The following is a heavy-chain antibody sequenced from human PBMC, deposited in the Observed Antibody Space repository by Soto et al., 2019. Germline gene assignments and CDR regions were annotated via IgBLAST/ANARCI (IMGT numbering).Heavy chain of an antibody. D-gene: IGHD5-12*01. J-gene: IGHJ4*02. CDR1: GFTFDDYA. CDR3: VKDKDIQVGSYCHY. CDR2: ISWNSGFI. V-gene: IGHV3-9*01. Sequence: EVQLVESGGGLVQPGRSLRLSCAASGFTFDDYAMHWVRQAPGKGLEWVSGISWNSGFIGYADSVKGRFTISRDNAKTSLYLQMNSLTAEDTALYYCVKDKDIQVGSYCHYWGQGTLVTVSS.